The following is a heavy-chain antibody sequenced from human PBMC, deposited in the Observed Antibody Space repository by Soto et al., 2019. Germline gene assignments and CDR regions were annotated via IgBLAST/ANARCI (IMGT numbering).Heavy chain of an antibody. CDR1: GGSFNDYY. J-gene: IGHJ6*03. D-gene: IGHD3-3*01. Sequence: PSETLSLTCAVYGGSFNDYYWSWIRQPPGKGLEWIGEINHSGSTNYNPSLKSRVTISVDASKNQFSLKLSSVTAADAAVYFCARGPGNYDFWSGHLSRRYYYMDFWDKGTTVTVSS. V-gene: IGHV4-34*01. CDR3: ARGPGNYDFWSGHLSRRYYYMDF. CDR2: INHSGST.